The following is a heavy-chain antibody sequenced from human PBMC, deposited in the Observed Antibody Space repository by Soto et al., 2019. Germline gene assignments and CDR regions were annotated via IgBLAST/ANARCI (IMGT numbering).Heavy chain of an antibody. CDR3: ARDRDYGDYQNYPYGMDV. J-gene: IGHJ6*02. CDR1: GGSISSGGYY. CDR2: IYYSGST. V-gene: IGHV4-31*03. D-gene: IGHD4-17*01. Sequence: QVQLQESGPGLVKPSQTLSLTCTVSGGSISSGGYYWSWIRQHPGKGLEWIGYIYYSGSTYYNPSLKSRVTISVDTSKNQFSLKLSSVTAADTAVYYCARDRDYGDYQNYPYGMDVWGQGTTVTVSS.